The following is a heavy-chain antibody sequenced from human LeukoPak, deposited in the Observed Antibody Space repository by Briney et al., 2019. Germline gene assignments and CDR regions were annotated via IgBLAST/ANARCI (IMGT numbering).Heavy chain of an antibody. J-gene: IGHJ5*02. V-gene: IGHV4-39*07. CDR1: GGCISSSGYE. D-gene: IGHD4-17*01. Sequence: KASETRSLTCTVSGGCISSSGYEWGWLRDPPGKGLEWIGRTDHSGSIYYNLSLKSRVTISVDTSKSQFSLKLSSVIAADTSVYYCARVVSQYGDYAWIVNWFDPWGQGTLVTVSS. CDR3: ARVVSQYGDYAWIVNWFDP. CDR2: TDHSGSI.